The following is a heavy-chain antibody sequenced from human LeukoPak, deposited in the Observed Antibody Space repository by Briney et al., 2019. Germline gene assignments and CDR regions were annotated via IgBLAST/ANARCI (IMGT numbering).Heavy chain of an antibody. CDR1: GFTFSTYW. CDR2: IKQDGSQT. J-gene: IGHJ4*02. V-gene: IGHV3-7*01. Sequence: GGSLRLSCEASGFTFSTYWMSWVRQAPGKGLEWVANIKQDGSQTYHADSVKGRFTVSRDNAKNSLFLQMDSLRVEDTALYYCAREHWFGELGSWGQGTLVTVSS. D-gene: IGHD3-10*01. CDR3: AREHWFGELGS.